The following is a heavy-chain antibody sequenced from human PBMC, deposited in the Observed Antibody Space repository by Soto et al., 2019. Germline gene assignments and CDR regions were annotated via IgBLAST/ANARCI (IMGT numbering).Heavy chain of an antibody. CDR2: IVPMFGTT. V-gene: IGHV1-69*01. CDR1: GGTFSRYA. J-gene: IGHJ6*02. Sequence: QVQLVQSGAEVKKPGSSVKVSCKASGGTFSRYAISWVRQAPGQGLEWMGGIVPMFGTTTYAQNFQARVTSTADESTRTAYMELITPRSEDTAVYYCARGGAIFGVFIRAEGYYSGMDVWGQGTTLTVSS. D-gene: IGHD3-3*01. CDR3: ARGGAIFGVFIRAEGYYSGMDV.